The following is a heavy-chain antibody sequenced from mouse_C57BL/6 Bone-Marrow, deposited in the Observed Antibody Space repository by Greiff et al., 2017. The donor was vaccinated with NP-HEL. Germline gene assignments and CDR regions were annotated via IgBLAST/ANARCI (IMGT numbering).Heavy chain of an antibody. CDR1: GYTFTSYW. CDR3: ARGDYDPVAY. Sequence: QVQLQQPGAELVRPGSSVKLSCKASGYTFTSYWMDWVKQRPGQGLEWIGNIYPSDSETHYNQKFKDKATLTVDKSSSTAYMQLSSLTSEDSAVYYCARGDYDPVAYWGQGTLVTVSA. V-gene: IGHV1-61*01. J-gene: IGHJ3*01. D-gene: IGHD2-4*01. CDR2: IYPSDSET.